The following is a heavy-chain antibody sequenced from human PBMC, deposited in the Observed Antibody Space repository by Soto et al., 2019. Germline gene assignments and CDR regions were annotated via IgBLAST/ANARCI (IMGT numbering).Heavy chain of an antibody. V-gene: IGHV3-30*03. Sequence: QVQLVESGGGVVQPGRSLRLSCAASGFTFSSYGMHWVRQAPGKGLEWVAVISYDGSNKYYADSVKGRFTISRDNSKNTLYLQMNSLRAEDTAVYYCARPTYYYDSSGQETFDYWGQGTLVTVSS. CDR1: GFTFSSYG. D-gene: IGHD3-22*01. J-gene: IGHJ4*02. CDR2: ISYDGSNK. CDR3: ARPTYYYDSSGQETFDY.